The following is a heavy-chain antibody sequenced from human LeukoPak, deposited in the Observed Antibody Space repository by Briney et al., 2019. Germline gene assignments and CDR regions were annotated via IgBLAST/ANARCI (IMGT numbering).Heavy chain of an antibody. J-gene: IGHJ4*02. CDR3: ARVVGSIDY. Sequence: ASVRVSCTASGYTFTTYDINWVRQGPGQGLEWMGWMNIKSGDRGYAQKFQGRVTMTRDTSINTAYMELSSLRSDDTAVYYCARVVGSIDYWGQGTLVTVSS. D-gene: IGHD4-11*01. CDR2: MNIKSGDR. V-gene: IGHV1-8*01. CDR1: GYTFTTYD.